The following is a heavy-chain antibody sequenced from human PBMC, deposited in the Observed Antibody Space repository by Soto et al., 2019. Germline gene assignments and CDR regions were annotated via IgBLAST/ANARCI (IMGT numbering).Heavy chain of an antibody. D-gene: IGHD6-13*01. Sequence: GASVKVSCKASGGTFSSYAISWVRQAPGQGLEWMGGIIPIFGTANYAQKFQGRVTITADESTSTAYMELSSLRSEDTAVYYCATSSSWYDYFDYWGQGTLVTVSS. J-gene: IGHJ4*02. V-gene: IGHV1-69*13. CDR2: IIPIFGTA. CDR1: GGTFSSYA. CDR3: ATSSSWYDYFDY.